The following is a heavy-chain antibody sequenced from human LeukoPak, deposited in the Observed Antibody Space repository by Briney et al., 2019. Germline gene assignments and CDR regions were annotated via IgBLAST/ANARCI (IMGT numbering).Heavy chain of an antibody. CDR3: ARAGHGSIIYFDY. J-gene: IGHJ4*02. V-gene: IGHV3-33*08. Sequence: GGSLRLSCAASGFTFSSYGMHWVRQAPGKGLEWVAVISYAGSTEYYADSVKGRFTISRDNSKNTLYLQMNSLRAEDTAVYFCARAGHGSIIYFDYWGQGTLVTVSS. CDR2: ISYAGSTE. D-gene: IGHD3-10*01. CDR1: GFTFSSYG.